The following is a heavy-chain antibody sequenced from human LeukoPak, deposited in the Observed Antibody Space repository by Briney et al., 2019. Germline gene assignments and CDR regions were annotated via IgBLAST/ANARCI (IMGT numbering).Heavy chain of an antibody. CDR1: GFTFNTYA. J-gene: IGHJ4*02. V-gene: IGHV3-23*01. CDR3: AKGGDGKEVFDY. D-gene: IGHD5-24*01. Sequence: GGSLRLSCEASGFTFNTYAMGWVRQAPGKGLQWVARINGGGRGTYYADFIKGRFTISRDNSKNTLFLHLNSLRAEDTATYYCAKGGDGKEVFDYWGQGTPVTVSS. CDR2: INGGGRGT.